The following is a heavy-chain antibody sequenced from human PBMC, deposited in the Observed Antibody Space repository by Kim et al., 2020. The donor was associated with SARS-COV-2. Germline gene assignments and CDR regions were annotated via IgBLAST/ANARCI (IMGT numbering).Heavy chain of an antibody. J-gene: IGHJ5*02. Sequence: SVKVSCKASGGTFSSYAISWVRHAPGQGLEWMGGIIPIFGTANYAQKFQGRVTITADESTSTAYMELSSLRSEDTAVYYCAREHYYGSGSYYDGWFDPWGQGTLVTVSS. D-gene: IGHD3-10*01. CDR2: IIPIFGTA. CDR1: GGTFSSYA. CDR3: AREHYYGSGSYYDGWFDP. V-gene: IGHV1-69*13.